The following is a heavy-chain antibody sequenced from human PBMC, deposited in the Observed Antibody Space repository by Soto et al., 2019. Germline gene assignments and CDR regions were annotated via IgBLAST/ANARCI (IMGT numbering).Heavy chain of an antibody. CDR2: IYSSGST. Sequence: QVQLQESGPRLVKTSQTLSLSCAVSGGSIISASYSWNWIRQSPGRGLEWIGHIYSSGSTYYNPSLKSRVSISVDTSNNQFSLKLTSVTAADTAVYFCAREDEARIERWFDAWGQGILVTVSS. J-gene: IGHJ5*02. V-gene: IGHV4-31*11. CDR3: AREDEARIERWFDA. D-gene: IGHD6-6*01. CDR1: GGSIISASYS.